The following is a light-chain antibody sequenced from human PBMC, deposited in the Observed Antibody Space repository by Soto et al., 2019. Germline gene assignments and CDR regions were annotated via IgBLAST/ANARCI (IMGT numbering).Light chain of an antibody. V-gene: IGKV3-11*01. CDR1: KSVSSY. CDR3: QQRSNWPLT. J-gene: IGKJ4*01. Sequence: DIVLTQSPATLSLSPGERASLSCRASKSVSSYFAWYQQKPGQAPRLLIYDASNRATGIPARFSGSGSGTDFTLTISSLEPEDFAVYYCQQRSNWPLTFGGGTKVEFK. CDR2: DAS.